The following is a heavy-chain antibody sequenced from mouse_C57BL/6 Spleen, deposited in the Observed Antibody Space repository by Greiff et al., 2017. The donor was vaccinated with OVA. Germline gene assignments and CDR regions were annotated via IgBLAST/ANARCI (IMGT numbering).Heavy chain of an antibody. CDR3: AREDNYYGSSLYYAMDY. Sequence: QVQLQQPGAELVRPGSSVKLSCKASGYTFTSYWMDWVKQRPGQGLEWIGNIYPSDSETHYNQKFKDKATLTVDKSSSTAYMQLSSLTSEDSAVYYCAREDNYYGSSLYYAMDYWGQGTSVTVSS. CDR1: GYTFTSYW. CDR2: IYPSDSET. V-gene: IGHV1-61*01. D-gene: IGHD1-1*01. J-gene: IGHJ4*01.